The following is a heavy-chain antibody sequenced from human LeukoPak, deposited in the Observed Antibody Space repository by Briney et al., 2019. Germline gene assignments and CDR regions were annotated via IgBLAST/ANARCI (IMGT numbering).Heavy chain of an antibody. D-gene: IGHD3-10*01. CDR1: GFTFSDYW. CDR3: ARDGGWAVRGADY. CDR2: IKQDGSEK. V-gene: IGHV3-7*01. Sequence: GGSLRLSCAASGFTFSDYWRTWVRQAPGKGLEWVANIKQDGSEKYYVDSVKGRFTISRDNAKNSLYLQMNSLRAEDTAVYYCARDGGWAVRGADYWGQGTLVTVSS. J-gene: IGHJ4*02.